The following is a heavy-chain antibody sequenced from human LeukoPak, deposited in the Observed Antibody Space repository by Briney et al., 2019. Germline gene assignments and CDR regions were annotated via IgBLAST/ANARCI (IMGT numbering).Heavy chain of an antibody. D-gene: IGHD2-21*02. CDR2: IKQDGSEK. CDR1: GFTFSSYW. Sequence: GGSLRLSCAASGFTFSSYWMSWVRQAPGKGLEWVANIKQDGSEKYYVDSVKGRFTISRDNAKNSLYLQMNSLRTEDTAVYYCARDREVVVTALFYWGQGALVTVSS. CDR3: ARDREVVVTALFY. V-gene: IGHV3-7*01. J-gene: IGHJ4*02.